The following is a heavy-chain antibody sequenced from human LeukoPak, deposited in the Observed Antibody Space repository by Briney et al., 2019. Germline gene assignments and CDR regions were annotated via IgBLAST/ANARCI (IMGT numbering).Heavy chain of an antibody. CDR3: ARGRAPLTFGGVIVDYYYYYYMDV. Sequence: SETLSLTCAVYGGSFSGYYWSWIRQPPGKGPEWIGEINHSGSTNYNPSLKSRVTISVDTSKNQFSLKLNSVTAADTAVYYCARGRAPLTFGGVIVDYYYYYYMDVWGKGTTVTISS. CDR1: GGSFSGYY. D-gene: IGHD3-16*02. V-gene: IGHV4-34*01. J-gene: IGHJ6*03. CDR2: INHSGST.